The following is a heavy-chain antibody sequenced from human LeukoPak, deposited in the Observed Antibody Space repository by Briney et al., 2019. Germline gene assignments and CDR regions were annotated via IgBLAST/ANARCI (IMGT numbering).Heavy chain of an antibody. V-gene: IGHV3-23*01. Sequence: GGSLRLSCAASGFTFCDYAMGWERQAPGKGLEWVSSISSSGGSTYYADSVKGRFTISRDNSKNTLYLQMNSLRAEDTAVYYFAIHGVATNDRQPDYWGQGTLVTVSS. J-gene: IGHJ4*02. CDR1: GFTFCDYA. CDR3: AIHGVATNDRQPDY. D-gene: IGHD1-1*01. CDR2: ISSSGGST.